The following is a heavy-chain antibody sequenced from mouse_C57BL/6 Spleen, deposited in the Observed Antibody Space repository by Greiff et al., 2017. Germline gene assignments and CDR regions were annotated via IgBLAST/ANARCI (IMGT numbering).Heavy chain of an antibody. CDR2: IWGDGST. CDR1: GFSLTSYG. D-gene: IGHD2-4*01. V-gene: IGHV2-3*01. J-gene: IGHJ2*01. Sequence: VKLLESGPGLVAPSQSLSITCTVSGFSLTSYGVSWVRQPPGKGLEWLGVIWGDGSTNYHSALISSLSISKDNSKRQVFLKMNNLQTDDAATYYCAKYDCDDNYFDYWGQGTTLTVSS. CDR3: AKYDCDDNYFDY.